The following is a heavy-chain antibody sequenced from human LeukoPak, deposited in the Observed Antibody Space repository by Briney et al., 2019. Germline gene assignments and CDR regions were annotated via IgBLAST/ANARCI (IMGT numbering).Heavy chain of an antibody. D-gene: IGHD6-19*01. J-gene: IGHJ6*03. CDR1: GFNLKSNH. CDR2: ISYDGSNK. Sequence: GGPLTLSCAASGFNLKSNHVLWVRQAPGRGREGVADISYDGSNKYYADSVRGRFTISRDNSKNTLYLQMNSLRAEDTAVYFCAKGTKAVRFTRDHYMDVWGKGTTVTISS. CDR3: AKGTKAVRFTRDHYMDV. V-gene: IGHV3-30*18.